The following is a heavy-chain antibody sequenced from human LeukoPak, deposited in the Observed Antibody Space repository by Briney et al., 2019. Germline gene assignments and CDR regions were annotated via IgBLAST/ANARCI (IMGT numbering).Heavy chain of an antibody. CDR1: GGSISSYY. V-gene: IGHV4-59*08. CDR2: IYYSGST. Sequence: SETLSLTCTVSGGSISSYYWSWIWQPPGKGLEWIGYIYYSGSTNYNPSLKSRVTISVDTSKNQFSLKLSSVTAADTAVYYCARLRYYDYSFDPWGQGTLVTVSS. CDR3: ARLRYYDYSFDP. J-gene: IGHJ5*02. D-gene: IGHD3-16*01.